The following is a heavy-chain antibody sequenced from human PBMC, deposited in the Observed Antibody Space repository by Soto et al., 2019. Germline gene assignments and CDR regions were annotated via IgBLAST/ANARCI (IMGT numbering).Heavy chain of an antibody. D-gene: IGHD3-22*01. CDR1: GGTFISDA. V-gene: IGHV1-69*06. CDR2: VIPMFPKA. J-gene: IGHJ4*02. Sequence: QVRLVQSEAEVKKAGSSVKVSCKASGGTFISDAVTWVRQAPGQGLEWMGGVIPMFPKANYAQKFQGRATITADKSTSTVYMELNSLKSAATALYYYARCHSDSSGPGYLDSWGQGTLVTVTS. CDR3: ARCHSDSSGPGYLDS.